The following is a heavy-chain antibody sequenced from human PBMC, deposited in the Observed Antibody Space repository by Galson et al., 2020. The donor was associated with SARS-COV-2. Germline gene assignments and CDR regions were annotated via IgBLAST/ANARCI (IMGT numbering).Heavy chain of an antibody. CDR2: INPTGGST. V-gene: IGHV1-46*01. D-gene: IGHD6-6*01. J-gene: IGHJ4*02. CDR1: ENTFTTDY. Sequence: ASVKVSCKASENTFTTDYMHWVRQAPGQGLEWMGIINPTGGSTSYEQKFQGRFTMTRDTSTGTVYMELRSLRSEDTAVYYCAREEESTNSSAIEYWGQGTLVTVSS. CDR3: AREEESTNSSAIEY.